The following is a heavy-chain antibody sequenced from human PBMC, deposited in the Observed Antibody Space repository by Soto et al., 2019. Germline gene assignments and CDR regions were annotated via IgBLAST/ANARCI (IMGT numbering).Heavy chain of an antibody. J-gene: IGHJ6*02. Sequence: QVQLVESGGGVVQPGRSLRLSCAASGFTFSSYGMHWVRQAPGKGLEWVAVIWYDGSNKYYADSVKGRFTISRDNSKNTLYLQMNSLRAEDTAVYYCAREGGYDSSGYYSRDYGMDVWGQGTTVTVSS. CDR1: GFTFSSYG. CDR3: AREGGYDSSGYYSRDYGMDV. CDR2: IWYDGSNK. D-gene: IGHD3-22*01. V-gene: IGHV3-33*01.